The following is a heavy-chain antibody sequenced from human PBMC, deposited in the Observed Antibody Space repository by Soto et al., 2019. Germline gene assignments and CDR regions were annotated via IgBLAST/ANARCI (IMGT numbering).Heavy chain of an antibody. V-gene: IGHV3-23*01. J-gene: IGHJ4*02. D-gene: IGHD1-1*01. CDR2: ISGSGGST. CDR1: GFTFSIYT. CDR3: AKGETPRDDWNFDY. Sequence: EVQLLESGGGLVQPGGSLRLSCAASGFTFSIYTMNWVRQAPGRGLEWVSAISGSGGSTYYADSVKGRFTMSRDNSENTLYVQMTSMRVEDTAVYYCAKGETPRDDWNFDYWGQGTLVTVSS.